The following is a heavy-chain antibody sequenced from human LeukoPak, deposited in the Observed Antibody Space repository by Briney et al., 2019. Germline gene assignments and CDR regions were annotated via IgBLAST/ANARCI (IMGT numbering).Heavy chain of an antibody. Sequence: GASAKVSCKASGYTFNDYYMHWVRQAPGQGLEWMGWINPNTGTTNYAQKFQGRVTLTRDTSISTAYMELSSLTSDDTAVYYCARQSYGSSYYFDYWGQGTLVTVSS. D-gene: IGHD6-6*01. CDR3: ARQSYGSSYYFDY. CDR2: INPNTGTT. J-gene: IGHJ4*02. V-gene: IGHV1-2*02. CDR1: GYTFNDYY.